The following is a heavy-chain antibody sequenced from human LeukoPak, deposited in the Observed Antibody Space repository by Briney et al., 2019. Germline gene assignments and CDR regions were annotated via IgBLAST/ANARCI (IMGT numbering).Heavy chain of an antibody. D-gene: IGHD4-17*01. CDR3: AKDPLYGDYGIDY. J-gene: IGHJ4*02. V-gene: IGHV3-30*18. CDR1: GFTFDTYA. CDR2: IPSDGSNQ. Sequence: AGMSLRLSCAASGFTFDTYAMHWVRQAPGKGLEWVAVIPSDGSNQYYEDSVKGRFIISRDNSKNTLYLQMNSLSTEDTAVYYCAKDPLYGDYGIDYWGQGTLVTVSS.